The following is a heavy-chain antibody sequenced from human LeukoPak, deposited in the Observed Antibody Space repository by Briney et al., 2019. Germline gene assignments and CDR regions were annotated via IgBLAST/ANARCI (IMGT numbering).Heavy chain of an antibody. CDR3: ARLEPEWFPYGHFDI. Sequence: GGSLRLSCAASGFTVSSNYMSWVRQAPGKGLEWVSAISGSGGSTYYADSVKGRFTISRDNSKNMLYLQMNSLRAEDTAVYYCARLEPEWFPYGHFDIWGQGTMVTVSS. CDR2: ISGSGGST. J-gene: IGHJ3*02. V-gene: IGHV3-23*01. CDR1: GFTVSSNY. D-gene: IGHD3-3*01.